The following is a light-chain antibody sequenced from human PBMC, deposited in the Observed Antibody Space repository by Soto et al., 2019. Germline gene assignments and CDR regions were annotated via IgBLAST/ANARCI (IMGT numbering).Light chain of an antibody. CDR3: QLYNHWQST. Sequence: EIVMTQSPATLSVSPGERATLSCRASQSVSSNLAWYQQKPGQAPRLLIYGASTRPTGIPARFSGSGSGTEFTLNISSMQSADFAVYYCQLYNHWQSTFGQGTKVETK. CDR1: QSVSSN. CDR2: GAS. J-gene: IGKJ1*01. V-gene: IGKV3-15*01.